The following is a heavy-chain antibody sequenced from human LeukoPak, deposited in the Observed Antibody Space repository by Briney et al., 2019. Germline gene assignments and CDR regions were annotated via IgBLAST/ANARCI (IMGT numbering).Heavy chain of an antibody. V-gene: IGHV4-34*01. Sequence: PSETLSLTCAVYGGSFSGYYWSWIRQPPGKGLEWIGEINHSGSTNCNPSLKSRVTISVDTSKNQFSLKLSSVTAADTAVYYCARGPSSSWYLRYWGQGTLVTVSS. CDR2: INHSGST. CDR1: GGSFSGYY. CDR3: ARGPSSSWYLRY. D-gene: IGHD6-13*01. J-gene: IGHJ4*02.